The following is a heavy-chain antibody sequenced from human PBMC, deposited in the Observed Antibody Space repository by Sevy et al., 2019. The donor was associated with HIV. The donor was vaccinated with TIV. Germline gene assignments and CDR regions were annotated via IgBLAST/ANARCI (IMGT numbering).Heavy chain of an antibody. J-gene: IGHJ4*02. V-gene: IGHV4-59*08. D-gene: IGHD1-26*01. Sequence: SETLSLTCTVSGGSITSLYWNWIRQPPGKGLEWIANIYYNGHINYNPSLKSRVTLSLDTSNNQCSLRLSAVTAADTAMYYCAGENAWGRGYSWGQGTLVTVSS. CDR2: IYYNGHI. CDR1: GGSITSLY. CDR3: AGENAWGRGYS.